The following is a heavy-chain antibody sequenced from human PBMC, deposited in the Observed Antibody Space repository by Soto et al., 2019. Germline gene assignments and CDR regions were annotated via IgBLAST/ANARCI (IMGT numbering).Heavy chain of an antibody. CDR3: ADPISPPRSGEIPIWGSYRDHPGAFDI. Sequence: PGGSLRLSCAASGFTFSSYAMSWVRQAPGKGLEWVSAISGSGGSTYYADSVKGRFTISRDNSKNTLYLQMNSLRAEDTAVYYCADPISPPRSGEIPIWGSYRDHPGAFDIWGQRTTVTVSS. D-gene: IGHD3-16*02. CDR1: GFTFSSYA. CDR2: ISGSGGST. V-gene: IGHV3-23*01. J-gene: IGHJ3*02.